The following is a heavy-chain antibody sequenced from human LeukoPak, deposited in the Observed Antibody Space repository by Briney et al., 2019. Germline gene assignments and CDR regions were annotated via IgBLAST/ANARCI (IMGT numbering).Heavy chain of an antibody. D-gene: IGHD3-22*01. CDR3: ARPYYDSSGVGYYGTDV. V-gene: IGHV1-69*04. Sequence: ASVKISCKASGGTFSSYAISWVRQAPGQGLEGMGRIIPIIGIANYAQKFQGRVTITPVKSTSTAYKELSSLRSEDTAVDYCARPYYDSSGVGYYGTDVWGQGTTVTVSS. CDR1: GGTFSSYA. J-gene: IGHJ6*02. CDR2: IIPIIGIA.